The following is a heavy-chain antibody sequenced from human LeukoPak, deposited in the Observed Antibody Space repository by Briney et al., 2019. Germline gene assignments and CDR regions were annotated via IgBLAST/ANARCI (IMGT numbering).Heavy chain of an antibody. CDR1: GFTFSSYA. J-gene: IGHJ4*02. CDR3: ARDRWYYDSSGYQYYFDY. D-gene: IGHD3-22*01. V-gene: IGHV3-30-3*01. Sequence: QSGGSLRLSCAASGFTFSSYAMHWVRQAPGKGLEWVAVISYDGSNKYYADSVKGRFTISRDNSKNTLYLQMNSLRAEDTAVYYCARDRWYYDSSGYQYYFDYWGQGTLVTVSS. CDR2: ISYDGSNK.